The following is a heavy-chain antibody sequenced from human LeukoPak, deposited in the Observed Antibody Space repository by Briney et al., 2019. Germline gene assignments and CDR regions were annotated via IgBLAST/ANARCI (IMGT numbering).Heavy chain of an antibody. J-gene: IGHJ3*02. D-gene: IGHD3-22*01. Sequence: PGGSLRLSCTVSGFTVSSNSMSWVRQAPGKGLEWVSFIYSDNTHYSDSVKGRFTNSRDNSKNTLYLQMNSMRAEDTAVYYCARATYYDSSGYYRAGAFDIWGQGTMVTVSS. CDR1: GFTVSSNS. CDR3: ARATYYDSSGYYRAGAFDI. V-gene: IGHV3-53*01. CDR2: IYSDNT.